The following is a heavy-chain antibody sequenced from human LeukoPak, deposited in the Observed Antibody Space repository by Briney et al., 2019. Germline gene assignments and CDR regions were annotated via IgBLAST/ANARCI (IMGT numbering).Heavy chain of an antibody. CDR1: GGSISSSSYY. V-gene: IGHV4-39*01. D-gene: IGHD6-6*01. J-gene: IGHJ3*02. CDR2: IYYTGST. Sequence: SETLSLTGTVSGGSISSSSYYWGWIRQAPGKGLEWIGNIYYTGSTYYNPSLKSRVTISVDTSKKQFSLKLSSVTAADTAVYYCARRVYSSSSGASDIWGQGTLVTVSS. CDR3: ARRVYSSSSGASDI.